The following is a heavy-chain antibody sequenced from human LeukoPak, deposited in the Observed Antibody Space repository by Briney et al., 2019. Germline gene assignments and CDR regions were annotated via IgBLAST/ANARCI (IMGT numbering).Heavy chain of an antibody. V-gene: IGHV3-30*02. J-gene: IGHJ4*02. D-gene: IGHD3-22*01. CDR1: GFTFSSYG. Sequence: PGGSLRLSCAASGFTFSSYGMHWVRQAPGKGLEWVAFIRYDGSNKYYADSVKGRFTISRDNSKNTLYLQMNSLRAEDTAVYYCARHYYDSSGYPFDYWGQGTLVTVSS. CDR3: ARHYYDSSGYPFDY. CDR2: IRYDGSNK.